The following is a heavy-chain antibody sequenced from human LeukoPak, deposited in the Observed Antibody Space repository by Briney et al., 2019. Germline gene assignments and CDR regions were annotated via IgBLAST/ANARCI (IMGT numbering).Heavy chain of an antibody. CDR2: IYYSGST. D-gene: IGHD4-11*01. CDR3: ARGLTTKNDDAFDI. V-gene: IGHV4-39*07. Sequence: KASETLSLTCTVSGGSISSSSYYWGWIRQPPGKGLEWIGSIYYSGSTYYNPSLKSRVTISVDTSKNQFSLKLSSVTAADTAVYYCARGLTTKNDDAFDIWGQGTMVTVSS. CDR1: GGSISSSSYY. J-gene: IGHJ3*02.